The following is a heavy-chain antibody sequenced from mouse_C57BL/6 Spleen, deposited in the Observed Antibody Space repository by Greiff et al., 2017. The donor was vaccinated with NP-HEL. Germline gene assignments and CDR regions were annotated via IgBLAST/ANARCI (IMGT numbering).Heavy chain of an antibody. J-gene: IGHJ2*01. CDR2: IDPSDSET. Sequence: VQLQQPGAELVRPGSSVKLSCKASGYTFTSYWLHWVKQRPIQGLEWIGNIDPSDSETHYNQKFKDKATLTVDKSSSAAYMQLSSLTSEDSAVYYCARDSSGSFDYWGQGTTLTVSS. CDR3: ARDSSGSFDY. V-gene: IGHV1-52*01. D-gene: IGHD3-2*02. CDR1: GYTFTSYW.